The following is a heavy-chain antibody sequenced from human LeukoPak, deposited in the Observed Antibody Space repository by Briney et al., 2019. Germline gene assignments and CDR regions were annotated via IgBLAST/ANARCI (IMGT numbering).Heavy chain of an antibody. J-gene: IGHJ6*02. CDR1: GYNFISYA. CDR3: ARRLRLSKSNLRDYYGMDV. V-gene: IGHV1-3*01. D-gene: IGHD5-24*01. Sequence: ASVKVSCKASGYNFISYAIHWVRQAPGQRPEWMGWIHAGNGNTKYSQKFQDRVTITRDTSARTADMELSSLTSEDTAVYYCARRLRLSKSNLRDYYGMDVWGQGTTVTVSS. CDR2: IHAGNGNT.